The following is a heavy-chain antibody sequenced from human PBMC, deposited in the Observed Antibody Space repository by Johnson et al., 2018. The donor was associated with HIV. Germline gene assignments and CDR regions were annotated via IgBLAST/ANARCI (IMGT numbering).Heavy chain of an antibody. V-gene: IGHV3-11*04. CDR3: ARDRTSQRWELLPDDAFDI. CDR2: ISISGSTT. D-gene: IGHD1-26*01. CDR1: GFSFSDYY. Sequence: QVQLVESGGGLVKPGGSLRLSCAASGFSFSDYYMSWIRQAPGKGLEWVSYISISGSTTYYADSVKGRFTISRDNAKNSLYLQMNSLRAEDTAVYYCARDRTSQRWELLPDDAFDIWGQGTMVTVSS. J-gene: IGHJ3*02.